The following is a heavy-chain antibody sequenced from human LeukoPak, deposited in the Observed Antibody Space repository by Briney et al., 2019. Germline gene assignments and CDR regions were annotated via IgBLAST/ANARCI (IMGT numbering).Heavy chain of an antibody. CDR2: IFTSGS. CDR3: ARSLSYYYDSSGYRFDP. CDR1: GGSISGYY. V-gene: IGHV4-4*07. J-gene: IGHJ5*02. Sequence: PSETLSLTCTVSGGSISGYYWNWIRQPAGKGLEWIGRIFTSGSDPNPSLKSRVTMSIDTSKNQFSLRLSSVTAADTAVYYCARSLSYYYDSSGYRFDPWGQGTLVTVSS. D-gene: IGHD3-22*01.